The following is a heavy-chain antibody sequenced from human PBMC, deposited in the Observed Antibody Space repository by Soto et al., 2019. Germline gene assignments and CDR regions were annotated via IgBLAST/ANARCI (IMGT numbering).Heavy chain of an antibody. CDR2: ISAYNGNT. J-gene: IGHJ6*03. Sequence: ASVKVSCKASGYTFTSYGISWVRQAPGQGLEWMGWISAYNGNTNYAQKLQGRVTMTTDTSTSTAYMELRSLRSDDTAVYYCARVKEARGVIPDYYYMDVWGKGTTVTVSS. V-gene: IGHV1-18*01. CDR1: GYTFTSYG. D-gene: IGHD3-10*01. CDR3: ARVKEARGVIPDYYYMDV.